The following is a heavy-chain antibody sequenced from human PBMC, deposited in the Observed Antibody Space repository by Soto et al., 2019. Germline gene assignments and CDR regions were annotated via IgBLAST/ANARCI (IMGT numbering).Heavy chain of an antibody. CDR2: ITGSGVNT. Sequence: EVQLLESGGDIVRPGGSLRLSCAGSGFAFNMYAISWIRQVPGKGLEWVSVITGSGVNTNYADSVKGRFTISRDNSKNIVYLQMNSLRAEDTGLYYCAKVASTFLPWDHWGQGTLVTVSS. J-gene: IGHJ4*02. D-gene: IGHD3-16*01. CDR3: AKVASTFLPWDH. CDR1: GFAFNMYA. V-gene: IGHV3-23*01.